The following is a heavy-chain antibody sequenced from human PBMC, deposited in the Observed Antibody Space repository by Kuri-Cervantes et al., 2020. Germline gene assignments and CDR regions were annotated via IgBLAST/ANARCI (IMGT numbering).Heavy chain of an antibody. CDR2: IWYDGSNK. V-gene: IGHV3-30*02. J-gene: IGHJ6*01. CDR1: GFTFSSYS. CDR3: AKGLVAATRYGMDV. D-gene: IGHD2-15*01. Sequence: GESLKISCAASGFTFSSYSMNWVRQAPGKGLEWVAVIWYDGSNKYYADSVKGRFTISRDNSKNSLYLQMNSLRAEDTALYYCAKGLVAATRYGMDVWGQGNRVTVSS.